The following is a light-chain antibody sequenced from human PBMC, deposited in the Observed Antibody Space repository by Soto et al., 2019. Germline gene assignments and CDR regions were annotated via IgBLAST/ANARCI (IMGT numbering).Light chain of an antibody. CDR3: QQLNSFPIP. V-gene: IGKV1-9*01. CDR2: AAS. Sequence: IQLTHSPSSLSASLEDRVTISSRASQGFAIFLPWYQQKPGKAPKLLIYAASTLQSGVPSRFSGSGSGTDFTLTISSLQPEDFATYYCQQLNSFPIPFGPGTKVDIK. J-gene: IGKJ3*01. CDR1: QGFAIF.